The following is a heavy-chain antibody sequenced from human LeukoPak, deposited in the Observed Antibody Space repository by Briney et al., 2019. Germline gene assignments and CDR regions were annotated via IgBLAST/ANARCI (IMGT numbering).Heavy chain of an antibody. J-gene: IGHJ4*02. Sequence: GGSLRLSCTASGFTFSSYWMNWVRQAPGKGLEWVANIKQDGSEKYYVDSVKGRFTISRENAKKSLYLQMNSLRAKDTAVYYCARETEMANLDYWGQGTLVTVSS. CDR2: IKQDGSEK. D-gene: IGHD5-24*01. CDR3: ARETEMANLDY. CDR1: GFTFSSYW. V-gene: IGHV3-7*04.